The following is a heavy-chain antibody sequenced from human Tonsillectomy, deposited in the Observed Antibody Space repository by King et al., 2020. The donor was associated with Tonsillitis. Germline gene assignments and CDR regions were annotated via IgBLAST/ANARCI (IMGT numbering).Heavy chain of an antibody. Sequence: VQLVESGGGVVQPGRSLRLSCAASRFTFSNYGMHWVRQAPGKGLEWVAVISYDGSHKYYADSVKGRFTISRDNSNNTLFLQMNSLRAEDTAVYYCAKADAPGGAYYYGMDVWGQGTTVTVSS. D-gene: IGHD3-16*01. CDR2: ISYDGSHK. V-gene: IGHV3-30*18. CDR1: RFTFSNYG. J-gene: IGHJ6*02. CDR3: AKADAPGGAYYYGMDV.